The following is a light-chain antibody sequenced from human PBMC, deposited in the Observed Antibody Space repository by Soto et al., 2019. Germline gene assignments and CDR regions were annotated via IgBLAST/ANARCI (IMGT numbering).Light chain of an antibody. CDR1: QSISSY. Sequence: DIQMTQSPSSLSASVGDRATITCRASQSISSYLNWYQQKPGKAPKLLIYAASSLQGGVPSRFSGSGSGTDFTLTISSLQPEDFATYYCQQSYSTPRTLGQGTKVEIK. V-gene: IGKV1-39*01. J-gene: IGKJ1*01. CDR2: AAS. CDR3: QQSYSTPRT.